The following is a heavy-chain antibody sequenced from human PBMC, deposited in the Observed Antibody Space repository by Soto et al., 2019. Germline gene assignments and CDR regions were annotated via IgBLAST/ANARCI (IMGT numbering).Heavy chain of an antibody. CDR1: GGSFSGYY. CDR2: INHSGST. V-gene: IGHV4-34*01. J-gene: IGHJ4*02. D-gene: IGHD1-7*01. Sequence: SETLSLTCAVYGGSFSGYYWSWIRQPPGKGLEWIGEINHSGSTNYNPSLKSRVTISVDTSKNQFSLKLSSVTAADTAVYYCARDISGTTGNYWGQGTLVTVFS. CDR3: ARDISGTTGNY.